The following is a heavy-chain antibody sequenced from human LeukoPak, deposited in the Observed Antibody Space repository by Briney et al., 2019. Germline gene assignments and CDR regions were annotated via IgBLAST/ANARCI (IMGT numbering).Heavy chain of an antibody. CDR1: GDSISSYY. CDR2: IYYSGST. D-gene: IGHD4-11*01. V-gene: IGHV4-59*12. Sequence: SETLSLTCTVSGDSISSYYWSWIRQPPGKGLEWIGYIYYSGSTNYNPSLKSRVTISVDTSKNQFSLKLSSVTAADTAVYYCARDLPSNPPVWGKGTTVTVSS. J-gene: IGHJ6*04. CDR3: ARDLPSNPPV.